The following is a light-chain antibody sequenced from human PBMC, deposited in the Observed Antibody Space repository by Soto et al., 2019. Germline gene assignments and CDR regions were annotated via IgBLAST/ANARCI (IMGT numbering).Light chain of an antibody. V-gene: IGLV3-21*04. CDR1: NIGSKS. J-gene: IGLJ2*01. CDR2: YDS. Sequence: SYGLTQPPSVSVAPGKTARITCGGNNIGSKSVHWYQQKPGQAPVLVIYYDSDRPSGIPERFSGSNSGNTATLTISRVEAGDEADYYCQVWDSSSDPPRVFGGGTKLTVL. CDR3: QVWDSSSDPPRV.